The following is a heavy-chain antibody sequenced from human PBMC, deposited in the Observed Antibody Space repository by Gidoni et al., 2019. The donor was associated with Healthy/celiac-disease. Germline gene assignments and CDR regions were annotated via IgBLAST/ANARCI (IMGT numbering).Heavy chain of an antibody. V-gene: IGHV4-59*08. CDR3: ARRNWNYEDY. CDR1: GASISSYY. D-gene: IGHD1-7*01. Sequence: QVQLQESGPGLVKPSATLSLTCTVSGASISSYYWSWIRQPPGKGLEWIGYIYYSGSTNYNPSLKSRVTISVDTSKNQFSLKLSSVTAADTAGYYCARRNWNYEDYWGQGTLVTVSS. J-gene: IGHJ4*02. CDR2: IYYSGST.